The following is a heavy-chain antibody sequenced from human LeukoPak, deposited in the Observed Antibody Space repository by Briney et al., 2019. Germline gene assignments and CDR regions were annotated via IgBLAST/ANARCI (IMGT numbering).Heavy chain of an antibody. J-gene: IGHJ4*02. V-gene: IGHV3-30*01. CDR2: ISYDGSHQ. D-gene: IGHD1-26*01. CDR3: ARARNGTLKY. Sequence: GGSLRLSCAASGFTFSSYWMHWVRQAPGKGLEWVAVISYDGSHQYSADSVKGRLTISRDNSRHTLFLQMNSLRPEDTAVYYCARARNGTLKYWGQGTLVTVSS. CDR1: GFTFSSYW.